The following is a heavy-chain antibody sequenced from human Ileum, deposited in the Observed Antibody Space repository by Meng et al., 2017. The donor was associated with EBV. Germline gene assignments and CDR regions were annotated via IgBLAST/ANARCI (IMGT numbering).Heavy chain of an antibody. Sequence: VQLQESGPRLVKPSQTLSLPCTVSGCYISSGDYYWSWIRQPPGKGLEWIGYIYYSGSTYYNPSLKSRVTISVDTSKNQFSLKLSSVTAADTAVYYCARGYYDSSGYGYWYFDLWGRGTLVTVSS. J-gene: IGHJ2*01. CDR1: GCYISSGDYY. D-gene: IGHD3-22*01. V-gene: IGHV4-30-4*01. CDR2: IYYSGST. CDR3: ARGYYDSSGYGYWYFDL.